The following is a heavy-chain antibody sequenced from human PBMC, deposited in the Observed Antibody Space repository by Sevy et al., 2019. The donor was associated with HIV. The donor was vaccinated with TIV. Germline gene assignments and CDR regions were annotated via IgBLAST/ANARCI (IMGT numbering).Heavy chain of an antibody. D-gene: IGHD7-27*01. CDR3: VRIRVQTGAFDS. Sequence: ASVKVSCKASGYTFTGHYLHWVRQAPGQGLEWMGWIDPISGGTKHAQNFKGRVTMARDTSISTAYMELSSLGFDDTARYYCVRIRVQTGAFDSWGQGTLVTVSS. CDR2: IDPISGGT. J-gene: IGHJ4*02. CDR1: GYTFTGHY. V-gene: IGHV1-2*02.